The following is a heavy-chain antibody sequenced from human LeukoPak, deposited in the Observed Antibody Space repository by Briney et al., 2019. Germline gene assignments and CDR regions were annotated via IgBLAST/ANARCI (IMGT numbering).Heavy chain of an antibody. J-gene: IGHJ4*02. V-gene: IGHV3-66*04. D-gene: IGHD6-6*01. CDR3: TRPGYSSSGDS. Sequence: PGGSLRLSCAASGFTVSTNYMSWVRQAPGKGLEWVSVIYSGGSTYYADSVKGRFTISRDNSKNTLYLQMNSLRAEDTAVYYCTRPGYSSSGDSWGRGTPVTVSS. CDR1: GFTVSTNY. CDR2: IYSGGST.